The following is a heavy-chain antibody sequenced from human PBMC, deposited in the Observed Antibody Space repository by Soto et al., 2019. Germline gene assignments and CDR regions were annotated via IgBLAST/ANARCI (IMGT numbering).Heavy chain of an antibody. CDR1: GGTFSSYA. CDR2: IIPIFGTA. CDR3: ARVQSGYSYEFNWYFDL. J-gene: IGHJ2*01. Sequence: QVQLVQSGAEVKKPGSSVKVSCKASGGTFSSYAISWVRQAPGQGLEWMGGIIPIFGTANYAQKFQGRVTITADESTSTAYMELSSLRSEDTAVYYCARVQSGYSYEFNWYFDLWGRGTLVTVSS. V-gene: IGHV1-69*01. D-gene: IGHD5-18*01.